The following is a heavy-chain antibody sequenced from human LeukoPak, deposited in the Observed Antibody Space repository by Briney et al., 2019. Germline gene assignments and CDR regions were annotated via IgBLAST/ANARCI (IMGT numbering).Heavy chain of an antibody. CDR3: ARDRFCSGSSCNVLNYYMGV. CDR2: INAANGKT. Sequence: GASVKVSCKASGYSFTRNAIHWVRQAPGQRLEWMGWINAANGKTKYSQEFQGRVAITRDTSAGTAFMEVISLRYDDMAVYYCARDRFCSGSSCNVLNYYMGVWGKGTTVIVSS. CDR1: GYSFTRNA. J-gene: IGHJ6*03. V-gene: IGHV1-3*03. D-gene: IGHD2-2*01.